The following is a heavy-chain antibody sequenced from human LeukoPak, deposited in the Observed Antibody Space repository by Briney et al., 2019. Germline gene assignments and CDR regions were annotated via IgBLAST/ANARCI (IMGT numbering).Heavy chain of an antibody. V-gene: IGHV3-23*01. CDR2: ISGSGGST. Sequence: GGSLRLSCAASGFTFSSYAMSWVRQAPGKGLEWVSAISGSGGSTYYADSVKGRFTISRDNSKNTLYLQMNSLRAEDTAVYYCAKDSLALIWESYYYDSSGSPRDAFDIWGQGTMVTVSS. CDR1: GFTFSSYA. J-gene: IGHJ3*02. CDR3: AKDSLALIWESYYYDSSGSPRDAFDI. D-gene: IGHD3-22*01.